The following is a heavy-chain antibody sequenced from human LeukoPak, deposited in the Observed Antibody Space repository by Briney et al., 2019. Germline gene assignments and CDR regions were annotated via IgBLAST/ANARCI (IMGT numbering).Heavy chain of an antibody. Sequence: SETLSLTCAVYGGSFSGYYWSWIRQPPGRGLEWIGEINHSGSTNYNPSLKSRVTISVDTSKNQFSLKLSSVTAADTAVYYCARHALSRLVAPNWFDPWGQGTLVTVSS. CDR3: ARHALSRLVAPNWFDP. D-gene: IGHD2-8*02. CDR1: GGSFSGYY. J-gene: IGHJ5*02. V-gene: IGHV4-34*01. CDR2: INHSGST.